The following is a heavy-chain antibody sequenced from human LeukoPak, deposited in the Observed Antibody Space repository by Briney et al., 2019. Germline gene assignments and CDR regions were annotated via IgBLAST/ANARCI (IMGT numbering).Heavy chain of an antibody. CDR2: ISSSSSYI. D-gene: IGHD6-13*01. V-gene: IGHV3-21*01. CDR3: ARDSDPKQQLVVGWGPFDY. CDR1: GFTVSSNY. J-gene: IGHJ4*02. Sequence: GGSLRLSCAASGFTVSSNYMNWVRQAPGKGLEWVSSISSSSSYIYYADSVKGRFTISRDNAKNSLYLQMNSLRAEDTAVYYCARDSDPKQQLVVGWGPFDYWGQGTLVTVSS.